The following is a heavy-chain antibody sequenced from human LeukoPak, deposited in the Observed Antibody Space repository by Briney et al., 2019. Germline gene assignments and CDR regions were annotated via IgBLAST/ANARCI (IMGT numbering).Heavy chain of an antibody. CDR3: ARAGYSSSSRGYYYYYYYMDV. D-gene: IGHD6-6*01. Sequence: GSSVKVSCKASGGTFSSYAISWVRQAPGQGLEWIGGIIPIFGTANYAQKIQGRVTITADKSTSTAYMELSSLRSEDTVVYYCARAGYSSSSRGYYYYYYYMDVWGKGTTVTVSS. CDR2: IIPIFGTA. V-gene: IGHV1-69*06. J-gene: IGHJ6*03. CDR1: GGTFSSYA.